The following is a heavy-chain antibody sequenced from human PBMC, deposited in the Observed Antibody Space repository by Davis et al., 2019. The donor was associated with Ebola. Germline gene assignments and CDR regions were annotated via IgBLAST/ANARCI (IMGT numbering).Heavy chain of an antibody. CDR1: GYSFTKYW. Sequence: GESLKISCKGSGYSFTKYWIGWVRQMPGKGLEWMGIIYPGDSDTRYSPSFQGQVTISADKSISTAYLQWSSLKASDTAMYYCARPTYGESDAFDIWGQGTMVTVSS. CDR2: IYPGDSDT. V-gene: IGHV5-51*01. CDR3: ARPTYGESDAFDI. J-gene: IGHJ3*02. D-gene: IGHD4-17*01.